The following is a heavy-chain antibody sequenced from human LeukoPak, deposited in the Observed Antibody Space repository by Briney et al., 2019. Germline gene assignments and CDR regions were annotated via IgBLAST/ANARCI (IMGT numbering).Heavy chain of an antibody. Sequence: GQSLKIYCEGSGYSFTSYWIGWVRQMPGKGLEWMGIIYPGDSDTRYSTSFQCQVTISAAKSISTAYLQWSSLKASDTAMYYCARRAMGLYYFDYWGQGTLVTVSS. V-gene: IGHV5-51*01. D-gene: IGHD5-18*01. CDR1: GYSFTSYW. J-gene: IGHJ4*02. CDR2: IYPGDSDT. CDR3: ARRAMGLYYFDY.